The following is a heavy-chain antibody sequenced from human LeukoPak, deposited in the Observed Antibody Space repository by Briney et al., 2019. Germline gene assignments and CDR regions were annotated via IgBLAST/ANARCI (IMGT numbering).Heavy chain of an antibody. CDR2: ISSGGSTI. V-gene: IGHV3-48*02. CDR1: GFTFSSYA. Sequence: GGSLRLSCAASGFTFSSYAMSWVRQAPGKGLEWVSYISSGGSTIYYADSVKGRFTISRDNAKNSLYLQMNSLRDEDTAVYYCARDLIVGAPAFEHWGQGTLVTVSS. J-gene: IGHJ4*02. CDR3: ARDLIVGAPAFEH. D-gene: IGHD1-26*01.